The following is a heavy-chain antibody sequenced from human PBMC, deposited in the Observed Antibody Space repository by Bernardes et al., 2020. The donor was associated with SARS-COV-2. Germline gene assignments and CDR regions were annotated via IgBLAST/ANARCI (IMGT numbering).Heavy chain of an antibody. CDR3: ARGGYCSSTSCYTVWYFDL. Sequence: GALRISCAASGFTFADYGMSWVRQAPGTGLEWVSGINWNGGSTGYADSVKGRFTISRDNAKNSLYLQMNSLRAEDTALYYCARGGYCSSTSCYTVWYFDLWGRGTLVTVSS. CDR2: INWNGGST. CDR1: GFTFADYG. D-gene: IGHD2-2*02. J-gene: IGHJ2*01. V-gene: IGHV3-20*04.